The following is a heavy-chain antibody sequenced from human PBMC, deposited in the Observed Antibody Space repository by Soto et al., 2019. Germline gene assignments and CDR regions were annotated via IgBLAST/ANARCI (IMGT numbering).Heavy chain of an antibody. CDR2: ISGSGGST. Sequence: GGSLRLSCAASGFTFSSYAMSWVRQAPGKGLEWVSAISGSGGSTYYADSVKGRFTISRDNSKNTLYLQMNSLRAEDTAVYYCAKLPSSGYYTYYFDYWGQGTLVTVSS. CDR1: GFTFSSYA. D-gene: IGHD3-22*01. J-gene: IGHJ4*02. V-gene: IGHV3-23*01. CDR3: AKLPSSGYYTYYFDY.